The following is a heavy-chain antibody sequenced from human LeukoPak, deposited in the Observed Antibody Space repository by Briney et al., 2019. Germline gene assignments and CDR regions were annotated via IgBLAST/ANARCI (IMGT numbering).Heavy chain of an antibody. CDR3: ARDAITAKDYYDSSGYYPDY. V-gene: IGHV3-64*01. D-gene: IGHD3-22*01. Sequence: GGSLRLSCAASGFTFSSYAMHWVCQAPGKGLEYVSAISSNGGSTYYANSVKGRFTISRDNSKNTLYLQMGSLRAEDMAVYYCARDAITAKDYYDSSGYYPDYWGQGTLVTVSS. J-gene: IGHJ4*02. CDR2: ISSNGGST. CDR1: GFTFSSYA.